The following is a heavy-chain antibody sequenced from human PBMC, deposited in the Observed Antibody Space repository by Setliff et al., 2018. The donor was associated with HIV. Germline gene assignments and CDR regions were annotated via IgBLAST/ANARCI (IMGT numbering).Heavy chain of an antibody. J-gene: IGHJ4*02. Sequence: GASVKVSCKASGYTFTSYGISWVRQAPGQGLEWMGGISAYNGKTNYAQKLQGRFTMTTDTSTSTAYMARRSLRSDDTAVYYCARRARESTALHSDWNDVLFFDYWGQGTLVTVSS. V-gene: IGHV1-18*01. D-gene: IGHD1-1*01. CDR2: ISAYNGKT. CDR1: GYTFTSYG. CDR3: ARRARESTALHSDWNDVLFFDY.